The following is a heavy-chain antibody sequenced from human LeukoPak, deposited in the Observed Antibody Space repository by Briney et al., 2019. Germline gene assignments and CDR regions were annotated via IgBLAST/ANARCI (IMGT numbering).Heavy chain of an antibody. Sequence: SVKVSCKASGGTFSSYAISWVRQAPGQGLEWMGGIIPIFGAANYAQKFQGRVTITADESTSTAYMELSSLRSEDTAVYYCAKDLSSHYYGSGSYYLGYYYGMDVWGQGTTVTVSS. CDR2: IIPIFGAA. J-gene: IGHJ6*02. CDR3: AKDLSSHYYGSGSYYLGYYYGMDV. V-gene: IGHV1-69*01. D-gene: IGHD3-10*01. CDR1: GGTFSSYA.